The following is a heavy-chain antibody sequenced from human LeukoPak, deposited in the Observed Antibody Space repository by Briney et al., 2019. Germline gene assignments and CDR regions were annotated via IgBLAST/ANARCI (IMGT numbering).Heavy chain of an antibody. CDR1: GFTFNDYG. J-gene: IGHJ5*02. V-gene: IGHV3-20*04. CDR2: INWNGGTT. CDR3: ARDRSAGWFDP. Sequence: PGGSLRLSCAASGFTFNDYGMSWVRQGPGKGLEWVSGINWNGGTTGYADSVRGRFTISRDNAKNSLYLQMNSLRAEDTAVYYCARDRSAGWFDPWGQGTLVTVSS.